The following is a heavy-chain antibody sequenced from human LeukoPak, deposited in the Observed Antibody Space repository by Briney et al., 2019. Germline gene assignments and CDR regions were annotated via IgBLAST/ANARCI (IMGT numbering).Heavy chain of an antibody. V-gene: IGHV1-18*01. D-gene: IGHD3-10*01. CDR3: ARGGNTLVRGVNYGMDV. J-gene: IGHJ6*02. CDR2: ISPYNGDT. Sequence: GASVKDSCKASGYTFTSYGLSWVRQAPGQGLECMGWISPYNGDTNYALNLQGRVTMTTDTSTSTAYMELRSLRSDDTAIYYCARGGNTLVRGVNYGMDVWGQGTTVTVSS. CDR1: GYTFTSYG.